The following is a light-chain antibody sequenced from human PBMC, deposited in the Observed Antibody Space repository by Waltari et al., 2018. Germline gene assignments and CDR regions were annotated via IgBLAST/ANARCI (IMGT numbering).Light chain of an antibody. J-gene: IGKJ1*01. V-gene: IGKV3-20*01. CDR2: AAS. CDR3: QHYVRLPAT. CDR1: KSVGRP. Sequence: EIVLTHPPGTLSLSPGDRATLSCRASKSVGRPLAWYQLKPGPAPRLLIYAASTRATGIPDRFSGSGSGTDFSLTISRLEPEGFAVYFCQHYVRLPATFGQGTRVEIK.